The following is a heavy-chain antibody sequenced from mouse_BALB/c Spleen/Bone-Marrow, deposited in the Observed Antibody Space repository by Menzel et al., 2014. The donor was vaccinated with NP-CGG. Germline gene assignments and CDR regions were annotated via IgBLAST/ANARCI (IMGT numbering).Heavy chain of an antibody. V-gene: IGHV1-82*01. CDR2: IFPGDGDT. D-gene: IGHD2-3*01. J-gene: IGHJ4*01. Sequence: QVQLQQPGPELVKPGASVKISCKASGYAFSSSWMNWVKQRPGQGLEWIGRIFPGDGDTYYNGKFKGKATPTADKSSSTAYMQLSSLTSVDSAVYFCARSDGYRAMDYWGQGTSVTVSS. CDR1: GYAFSSSW. CDR3: ARSDGYRAMDY.